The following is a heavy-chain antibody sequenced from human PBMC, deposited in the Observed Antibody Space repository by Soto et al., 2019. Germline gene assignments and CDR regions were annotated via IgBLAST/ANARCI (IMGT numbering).Heavy chain of an antibody. CDR2: IYYSGST. Sequence: SETLSLTCTVSGGSISSYYWSWLRQTPGKRLEWIGYIYYSGSTNYNPSLKSRVTISVDTSKNQFSLKLSSVTAADTAVYYCAGLEWFRAPRQGETDDFWSGSLDYWGQGTLVTVSS. V-gene: IGHV4-59*01. D-gene: IGHD3-3*01. CDR1: GGSISSYY. J-gene: IGHJ4*02. CDR3: AGLEWFRAPRQGETDDFWSGSLDY.